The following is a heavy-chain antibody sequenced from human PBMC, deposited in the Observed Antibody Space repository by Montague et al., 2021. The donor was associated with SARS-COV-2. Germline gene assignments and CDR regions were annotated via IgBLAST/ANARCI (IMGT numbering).Heavy chain of an antibody. D-gene: IGHD6-13*01. Sequence: SETLSLTCTVSGDSINTYYWNWIRQPPGKGLEWLGSIFYTGSTNYNPPLKSRVTISLDASTNQFFLKVTSVTAADTAVYYCARQAAGSYFYYGVDVWGQGTTVTVSS. V-gene: IGHV4-59*12. CDR2: IFYTGST. CDR3: ARQAAGSYFYYGVDV. J-gene: IGHJ6*02. CDR1: GDSINTYY.